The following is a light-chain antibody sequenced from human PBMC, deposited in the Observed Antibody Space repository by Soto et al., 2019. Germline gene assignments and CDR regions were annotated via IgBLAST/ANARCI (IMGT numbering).Light chain of an antibody. J-gene: IGKJ1*01. CDR1: QSINSR. Sequence: DIQMTQSPSTFSASVRDRVTLTCRASQSINSRLAWYQQKPGKAPKFLIYKASSLQSGVPSRFSGSGSGTDFTLTISSLHPDDFATYYCQQYNSYSPTFGQGTKVDIK. CDR2: KAS. V-gene: IGKV1-5*03. CDR3: QQYNSYSPT.